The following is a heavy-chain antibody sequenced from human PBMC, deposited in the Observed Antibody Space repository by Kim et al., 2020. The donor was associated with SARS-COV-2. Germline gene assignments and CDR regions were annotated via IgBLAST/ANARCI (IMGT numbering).Heavy chain of an antibody. CDR2: IWYDGSNK. CDR1: GFTFSSYG. D-gene: IGHD3-9*01. V-gene: IGHV3-33*06. Sequence: GGSLRLSCAASGFTFSSYGMHWVRQAPGKGLEWVAVIWYDGSNKYYADSVKGRFTISRDNSKNTLYLQMNSLRAEDTAVYYCAKDGKYYDILTGYRPRFYSSWYFDLWGRGTLVTVSS. CDR3: AKDGKYYDILTGYRPRFYSSWYFDL. J-gene: IGHJ2*01.